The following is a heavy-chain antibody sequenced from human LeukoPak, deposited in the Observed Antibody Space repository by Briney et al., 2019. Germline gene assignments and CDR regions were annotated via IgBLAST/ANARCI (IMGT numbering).Heavy chain of an antibody. CDR2: IDPSDSYT. CDR3: ARHVMHYYDSSGAPNPDY. D-gene: IGHD3-22*01. Sequence: GASVKVSCKASGYTFTSYWISSVRQMTGKGLEWMGRIDPSDSYTNYSPSFQGHVTISADKSISTAYLQWSSLKASDTAMYYCARHVMHYYDSSGAPNPDYWGQGTLVTVSS. J-gene: IGHJ4*02. CDR1: GYTFTSYW. V-gene: IGHV5-10-1*01.